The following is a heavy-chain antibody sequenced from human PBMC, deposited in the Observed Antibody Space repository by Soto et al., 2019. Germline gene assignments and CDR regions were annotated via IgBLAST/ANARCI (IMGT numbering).Heavy chain of an antibody. CDR1: GGSISSGAYY. CDR3: VVGLEDVVGGQLDY. D-gene: IGHD2-15*01. CDR2: IYYSGST. J-gene: IGHJ4*02. Sequence: SETLSLTCTVSGGSISSGAYYWSWIRQHPGKGLEWIGYIYYSGSTYYNPSLQSRLTISVDTSQNQFSLRLTSVTAADTAVYYCVVGLEDVVGGQLDYWGQGALVTVSS. V-gene: IGHV4-31*03.